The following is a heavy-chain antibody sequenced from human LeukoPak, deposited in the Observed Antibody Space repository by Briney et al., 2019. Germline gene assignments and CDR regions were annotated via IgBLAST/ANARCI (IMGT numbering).Heavy chain of an antibody. CDR1: GFTFGKYW. J-gene: IGHJ4*02. CDR3: ARERSIAARPVLDY. D-gene: IGHD6-6*01. Sequence: GGSLRLSCVASGFTFGKYWMSWVRQAPGKGLEWVANIKLDGSEKNYVDSVKGRFTISRDNTKNSLYLQMNSLRAEDTAVYYCARERSIAARPVLDYWGQGTLVTVSS. CDR2: IKLDGSEK. V-gene: IGHV3-7*01.